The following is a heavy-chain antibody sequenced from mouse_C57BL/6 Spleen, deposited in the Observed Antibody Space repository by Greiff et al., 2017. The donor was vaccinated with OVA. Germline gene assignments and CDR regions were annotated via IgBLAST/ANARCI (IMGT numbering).Heavy chain of an antibody. CDR3: ARRGHYATRIYYDAMDY. D-gene: IGHD1-1*01. CDR1: GYTFTDYY. J-gene: IGHJ4*01. Sequence: VQLQQSGPELVKPGASVKISCKASGYTFTDYYMNWVKQSHGKSLEWIGDINPNNGGSSYNQKFTGKATLTVDKSSSTAYMELRSLTSEDSAVYYCARRGHYATRIYYDAMDYWGQGTSVTVSS. V-gene: IGHV1-26*01. CDR2: INPNNGGS.